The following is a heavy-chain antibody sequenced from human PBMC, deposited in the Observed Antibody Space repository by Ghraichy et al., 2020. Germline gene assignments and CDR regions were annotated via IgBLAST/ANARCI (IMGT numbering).Heavy chain of an antibody. D-gene: IGHD3-10*01. J-gene: IGHJ5*02. Sequence: GGSLRLSCAASGFTFSSYAMNWVRQAPGKGLEWVSAITGSGGSTYYADSVKGRFTISRDNSKNTLYLQMNSLRAEDTAIYYCATGGGPMVRGVVIPGLFDPWGLGTLVTVSS. V-gene: IGHV3-23*01. CDR2: ITGSGGST. CDR3: ATGGGPMVRGVVIPGLFDP. CDR1: GFTFSSYA.